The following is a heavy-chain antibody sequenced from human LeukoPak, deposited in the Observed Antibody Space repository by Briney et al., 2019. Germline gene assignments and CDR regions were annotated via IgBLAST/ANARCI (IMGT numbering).Heavy chain of an antibody. V-gene: IGHV4-59*01. CDR1: GGSISSYY. CDR2: IYYSGST. J-gene: IGHJ3*02. D-gene: IGHD3-22*01. CDR3: ARDYDSSGYDAFDI. Sequence: SETPSLTCTVSGGSISSYYWSWIRQPPGKGLEWIGYIYYSGSTNYNPSLKSRVTISVDTSKNQFSLKLSSVTAADTAVYYCARDYDSSGYDAFDIWGQGTMVTVSS.